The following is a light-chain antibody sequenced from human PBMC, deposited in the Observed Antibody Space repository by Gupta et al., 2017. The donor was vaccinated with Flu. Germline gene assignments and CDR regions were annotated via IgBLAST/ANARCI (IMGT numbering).Light chain of an antibody. CDR2: KAS. CDR1: QSISSW. V-gene: IGKV1-5*03. CDR3: QQYKRDPKT. J-gene: IGKJ1*01. Sequence: DLQMPQSTSTLSASVGDRVTITCRASQSISSWLALDQQKPGKAPKLLIYKASSLESGVPSRFSGSGSGTEFTLTISSMEADDVATYYCQQYKRDPKTFGRGTKVEIK.